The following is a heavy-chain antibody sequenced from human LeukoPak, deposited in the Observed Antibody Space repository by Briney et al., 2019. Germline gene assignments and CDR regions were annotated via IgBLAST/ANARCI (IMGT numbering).Heavy chain of an antibody. V-gene: IGHV4-59*11. CDR2: IYYSGST. CDR3: ATVSADYYDSSGHYSQPFDY. J-gene: IGHJ4*02. D-gene: IGHD3-22*01. Sequence: PSETLSLTCTVSGGSISSHYWSWIRQPPGKGLEWIGYIYYSGSTNYNPSLKSRVTISVDTPKNQFSLKLSSVTAADTAVYYCATVSADYYDSSGHYSQPFDYWGQGTLVTVSS. CDR1: GGSISSHY.